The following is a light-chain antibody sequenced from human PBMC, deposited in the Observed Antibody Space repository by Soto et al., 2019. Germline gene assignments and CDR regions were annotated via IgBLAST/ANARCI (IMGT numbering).Light chain of an antibody. V-gene: IGKV1-5*01. Sequence: IQMTQSPWSLSASVWERVTMTWRASQSISSWLAWYQQKPGKAPKLLIYDASSLESGVPSRFSGSGSGTEFTLTISSLQLDDFATYYCQQYNSYSITFGQGTRLEI. CDR2: DAS. CDR1: QSISSW. J-gene: IGKJ5*01. CDR3: QQYNSYSIT.